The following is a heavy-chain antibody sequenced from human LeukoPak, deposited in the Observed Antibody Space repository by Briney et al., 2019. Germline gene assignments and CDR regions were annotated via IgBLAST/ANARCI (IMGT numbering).Heavy chain of an antibody. Sequence: PGGSLRLSCAASGFTFSIHGMHWVRQAPGKGLEWVAVISYDGSNKYYADSVKGRFTISRDNAKNSLYLQMNSLRAEDTAVYYCARASGYSGYDDFFYWGQGTLVTVSS. D-gene: IGHD5-12*01. J-gene: IGHJ4*02. CDR2: ISYDGSNK. CDR1: GFTFSIHG. CDR3: ARASGYSGYDDFFY. V-gene: IGHV3-30*03.